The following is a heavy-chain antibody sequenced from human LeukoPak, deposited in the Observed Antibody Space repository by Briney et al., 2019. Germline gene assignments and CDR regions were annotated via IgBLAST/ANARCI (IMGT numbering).Heavy chain of an antibody. CDR2: INHSGST. Sequence: SETLSLTCAVYGGSFSGYYWSWIRQPPGKGLEWIGEINHSGSTNYNPSLKSRVTISVDMSKNQFSLKLSSVTAADTAVYYCAKFAGIYDSSGFDYWGQGTLVTVSS. V-gene: IGHV4-34*01. D-gene: IGHD3-22*01. CDR3: AKFAGIYDSSGFDY. CDR1: GGSFSGYY. J-gene: IGHJ4*02.